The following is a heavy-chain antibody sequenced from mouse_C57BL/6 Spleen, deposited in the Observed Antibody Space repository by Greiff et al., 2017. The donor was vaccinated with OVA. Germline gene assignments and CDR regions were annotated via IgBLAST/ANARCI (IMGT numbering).Heavy chain of an antibody. CDR1: GYTFTSYW. J-gene: IGHJ2*01. D-gene: IGHD3-2*02. CDR3: ARYGDSSGYRSYFDY. Sequence: VQLQQPGAELVMPGASVKLSCKASGYTFTSYWMHWVKQRPGQGLEWIGEIDPSDSYTNYNQKFKGKSTLTVEKSSSTAYMQLSSLTSEDSAVYYCARYGDSSGYRSYFDYWGQGTTLTVSS. CDR2: IDPSDSYT. V-gene: IGHV1-69*01.